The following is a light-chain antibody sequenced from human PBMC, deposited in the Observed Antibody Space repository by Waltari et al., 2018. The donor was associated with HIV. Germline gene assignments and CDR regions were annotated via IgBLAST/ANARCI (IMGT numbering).Light chain of an antibody. J-gene: IGLJ2*01. CDR3: SSFTSRGGYVV. Sequence: QSVLTQPPSASATPGQRVTISCSGGSSNIGSDYVCWFQQLPGMAPRLLINRDDQRPSGVPDRFSGSKSGDTASLIISRVQSEDEAVYYCSSFTSRGGYVVFGGGTMLTVL. CDR2: RDD. V-gene: IGLV1-47*01. CDR1: SSNIGSDY.